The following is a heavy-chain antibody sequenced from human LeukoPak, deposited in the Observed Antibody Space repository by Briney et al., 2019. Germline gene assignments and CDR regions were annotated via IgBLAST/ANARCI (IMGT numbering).Heavy chain of an antibody. CDR3: ARDLGYSSGWYFDY. V-gene: IGHV3-7*01. D-gene: IGHD6-19*01. CDR1: GFTFSSYW. J-gene: IGHJ4*02. CDR2: IKRDGSEK. Sequence: GGSLRLSCAASGFTFSSYWMSWVRQAPGKGLEWVANIKRDGSEKYYVDSVKGRFTISRDNAKNSLYLQMNSLRAEDTAVYYCARDLGYSSGWYFDYWGQGTLVTVSS.